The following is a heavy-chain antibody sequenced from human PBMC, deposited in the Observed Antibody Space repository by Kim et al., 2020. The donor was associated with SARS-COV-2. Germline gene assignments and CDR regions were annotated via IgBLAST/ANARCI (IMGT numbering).Heavy chain of an antibody. V-gene: IGHV4-59*08. Sequence: SETLSTTCTVSGGSISSYYWSWIRQPPGKGLEWIGYIYYSGSTNYNPSLKSRVTISVDTSKNQFSLKLSSVTAADTAVYYCARVGYSGSSDLHFYDWGQG. CDR2: IYYSGST. D-gene: IGHD1-26*01. CDR1: GGSISSYY. J-gene: IGHJ4*02. CDR3: ARVGYSGSSDLHFYD.